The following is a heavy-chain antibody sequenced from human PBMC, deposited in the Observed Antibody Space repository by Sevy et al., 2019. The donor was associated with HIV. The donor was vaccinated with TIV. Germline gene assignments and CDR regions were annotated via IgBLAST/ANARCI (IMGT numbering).Heavy chain of an antibody. V-gene: IGHV3-21*01. CDR1: GFTFSSYT. CDR2: ISARGTYI. Sequence: GGSLRLSCADSGFTFSSYTMNWVRQAPGKGLEWVSSISARGTYIDYADSVKGRFTISRDNAKNSLYLQMNSLRPEDTAIYYCARGTHDYGDFEGYGMDVWGQGTTVTVSS. J-gene: IGHJ6*02. CDR3: ARGTHDYGDFEGYGMDV. D-gene: IGHD4-17*01.